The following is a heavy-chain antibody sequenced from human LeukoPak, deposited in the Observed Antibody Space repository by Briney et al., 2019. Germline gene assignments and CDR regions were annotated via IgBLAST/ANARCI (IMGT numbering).Heavy chain of an antibody. Sequence: SETLPLTCSVSDGSISSTDYYWGWIRQPPGKGLEWIGSIYYTGSTFYNPSLKSRVTISADTSKNQLSLKLSSMTAADTAVYYCARHPGSHCSTATCYTGGVFDYWGQGTLVPVSS. CDR2: IYYTGST. J-gene: IGHJ4*02. V-gene: IGHV4-39*01. CDR1: DGSISSTDYY. CDR3: ARHPGSHCSTATCYTGGVFDY. D-gene: IGHD2-2*02.